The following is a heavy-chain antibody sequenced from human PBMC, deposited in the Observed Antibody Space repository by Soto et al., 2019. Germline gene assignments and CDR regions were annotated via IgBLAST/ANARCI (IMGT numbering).Heavy chain of an antibody. V-gene: IGHV4-39*01. Sequence: QLQLQESGPGLVKPSETLSLTCTVSGGSISSSSYYWGWIRQPPGKGLEWIGSMYYSGSTYYNPSLKSRVTISVDTSKNQFSLKLSSVTAADTAVYYCVDASGYDSRFFDYWGQGTLVTVSS. CDR3: VDASGYDSRFFDY. CDR1: GGSISSSSYY. J-gene: IGHJ4*02. D-gene: IGHD5-12*01. CDR2: MYYSGST.